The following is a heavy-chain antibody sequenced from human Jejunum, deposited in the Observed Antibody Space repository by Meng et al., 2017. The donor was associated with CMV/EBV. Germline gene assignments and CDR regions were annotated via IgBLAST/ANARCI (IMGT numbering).Heavy chain of an antibody. CDR1: SQVG. J-gene: IGHJ4*02. CDR2: IYWDNDK. V-gene: IGHV2-5*02. Sequence: SQVGVGWIRQATGKALEWLAFIYWDNDKRYNTSLKSRLTITKGAYGNQVVLTMTNMDPADTGTYYCAHRQEYNGNWDGGYFDHWGQGALVTVSS. D-gene: IGHD1-14*01. CDR3: AHRQEYNGNWDGGYFDH.